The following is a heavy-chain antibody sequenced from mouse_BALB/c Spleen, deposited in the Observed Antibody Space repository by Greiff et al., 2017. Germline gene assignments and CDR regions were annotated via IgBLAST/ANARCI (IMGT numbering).Heavy chain of an antibody. V-gene: IGHV5-6-4*01. CDR1: GFTFSSYT. CDR2: ISSGGSYT. J-gene: IGHJ4*01. D-gene: IGHD1-2*01. Sequence: EVQLVESGGGLVKPGGSLKLSCAASGFTFSSYTMSWVRQTPEKRLEWVATISSGGSYTYYPDSVKGRFTISRDNAKNTLYLQMSSLKSEDTAMYYCTRDELRRYAMDDWGQGTSVTVSS. CDR3: TRDELRRYAMDD.